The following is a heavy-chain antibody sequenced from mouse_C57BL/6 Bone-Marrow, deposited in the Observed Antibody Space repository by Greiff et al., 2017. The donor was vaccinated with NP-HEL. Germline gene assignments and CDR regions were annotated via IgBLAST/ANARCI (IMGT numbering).Heavy chain of an antibody. J-gene: IGHJ1*03. CDR2: INPNNGGT. Sequence: VQLQQSGPELVKPGASVKISCKASGYTFTDYYMNWVKQSHGKSLEWIGDINPNNGGTSYTQKFKGKATLTVDKSSSTAYMELRSLTSEDSAVYYCARSLDWYFDVWGTGTTVTVSS. CDR1: GYTFTDYY. V-gene: IGHV1-26*01. CDR3: ARSLDWYFDV.